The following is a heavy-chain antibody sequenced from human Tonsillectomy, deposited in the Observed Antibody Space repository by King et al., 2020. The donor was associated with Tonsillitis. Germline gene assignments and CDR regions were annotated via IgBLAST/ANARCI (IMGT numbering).Heavy chain of an antibody. D-gene: IGHD3-10*01. J-gene: IGHJ4*02. CDR1: GGSISSGGYY. CDR3: ARDRSGSGSYYSPFDY. V-gene: IGHV4-61*02. CDR2: IDTSGST. Sequence: VQLQESGPGLVKPSQTLSLTCTVSGGSISSGGYYWSWIRQPAGKGLEWIVRIDTSGSTNYNPSLKSRVTIAVDTSKNQFSLKLDSVTAADTAVYYCARDRSGSGSYYSPFDYWGQGTRVTVSS.